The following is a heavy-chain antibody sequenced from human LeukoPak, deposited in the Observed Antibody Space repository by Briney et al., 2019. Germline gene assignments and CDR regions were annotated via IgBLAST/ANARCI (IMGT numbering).Heavy chain of an antibody. CDR1: GFTFSTYA. V-gene: IGHV3-30*02. D-gene: IGHD6-25*01. Sequence: GGSLRLSCAASGFTFSTYAMHWVRQAPGKGLEWVAFIWPDGSKKYYADSVKGRFAISRENSKNTVYLQMSDLRPEDTALYFCAKISSSAESNFEYWGQGTLLTVSS. CDR2: IWPDGSKK. J-gene: IGHJ4*02. CDR3: AKISSSAESNFEY.